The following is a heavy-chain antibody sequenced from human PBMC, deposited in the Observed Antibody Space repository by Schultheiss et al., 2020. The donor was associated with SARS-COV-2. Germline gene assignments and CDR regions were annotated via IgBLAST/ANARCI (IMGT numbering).Heavy chain of an antibody. J-gene: IGHJ5*02. CDR2: MNPNSGNT. CDR1: GYTFTSYD. V-gene: IGHV1-8*01. Sequence: ASVKVSCKASGYTFTSYDINWVRQATGQGLEWMGWMNPNSGNTGYAQKFQGRVTMTRNTSISTAYMELSSVTAADTAVYYCARMTTVTTDWFDPWGQGTLVTVSS. CDR3: ARMTTVTTDWFDP. D-gene: IGHD4-17*01.